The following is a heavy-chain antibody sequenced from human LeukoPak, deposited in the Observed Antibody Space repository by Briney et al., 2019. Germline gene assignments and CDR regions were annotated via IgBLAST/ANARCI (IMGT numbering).Heavy chain of an antibody. Sequence: ASVKVSCKASGCTFTSYYMHWVRQAPGQGLEWMGIINPSGGSTSYAQKFQGRVTMTRDTSTSTVYMELSSLRSEDTAVYYCARETIVVVPAAHRSPYGMDVWGQGTTVTVSS. CDR2: INPSGGST. V-gene: IGHV1-46*01. D-gene: IGHD2-2*01. CDR1: GCTFTSYY. CDR3: ARETIVVVPAAHRSPYGMDV. J-gene: IGHJ6*02.